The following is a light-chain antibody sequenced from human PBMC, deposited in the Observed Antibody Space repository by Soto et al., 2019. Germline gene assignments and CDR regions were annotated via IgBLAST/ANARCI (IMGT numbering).Light chain of an antibody. Sequence: QSALTQPPSASGSPGQSVTISCTGTSSDVGGYNYVSWYQQHPGKAPKLMIYEVSKRPSGVPDRFSGSKSANTASLTVSGLRAEDEADYYCSSYAGSNNPYVFGTGTKVTVL. J-gene: IGLJ1*01. CDR1: SSDVGGYNY. CDR2: EVS. V-gene: IGLV2-8*01. CDR3: SSYAGSNNPYV.